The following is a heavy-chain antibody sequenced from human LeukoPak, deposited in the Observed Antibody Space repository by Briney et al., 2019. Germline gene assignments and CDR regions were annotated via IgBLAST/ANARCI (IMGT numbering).Heavy chain of an antibody. Sequence: GGSLRLSCAASGFTVSSNYMSWVRQAPGKGLEWVSSISSSSYIYYADSVKGRFTISRDNAKNSLYLQMNSLRAEDTAVYYCARAQPLEWELPDYWGQGTLVTVSS. CDR3: ARAQPLEWELPDY. J-gene: IGHJ4*02. CDR2: ISSSSYI. V-gene: IGHV3-69-1*01. CDR1: GFTVSSNY. D-gene: IGHD1-26*01.